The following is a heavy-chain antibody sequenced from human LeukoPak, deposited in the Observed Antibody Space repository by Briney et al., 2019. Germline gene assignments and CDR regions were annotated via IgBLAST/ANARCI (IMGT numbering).Heavy chain of an antibody. Sequence: AGGSLRLSCAASGFTFSSYAMSWVRQAPGKGLEWVSAISGSGGSTYYADSVKGRFTISRDNAKNSLYLQMNSLRPEDTAVYYCARAVDNYYFYYMDVWGKGTTVTVSS. CDR2: ISGSGGST. V-gene: IGHV3-23*01. CDR3: ARAVDNYYFYYMDV. CDR1: GFTFSSYA. D-gene: IGHD2-2*01. J-gene: IGHJ6*03.